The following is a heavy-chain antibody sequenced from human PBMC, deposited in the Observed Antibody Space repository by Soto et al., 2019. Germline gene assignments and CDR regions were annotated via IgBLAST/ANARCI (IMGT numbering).Heavy chain of an antibody. CDR2: IIPIFGTA. Sequence: VASVKVSCKASGGTFSSYAISWVRQAPGQGLEWMGGIIPIFGTANYAQKFQGRVTITADKSTSTAYMELSSLRSEDTAVYYCAREAIAAAGFNWFDPWGQGTLVTVSS. CDR1: GGTFSSYA. J-gene: IGHJ5*02. D-gene: IGHD6-13*01. CDR3: AREAIAAAGFNWFDP. V-gene: IGHV1-69*06.